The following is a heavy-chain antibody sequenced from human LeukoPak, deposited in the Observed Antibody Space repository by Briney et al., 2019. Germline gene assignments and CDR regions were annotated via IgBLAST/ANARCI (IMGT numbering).Heavy chain of an antibody. D-gene: IGHD3-22*01. CDR1: GGSISSSSYY. J-gene: IGHJ2*01. Sequence: SETLSLTCIVSGGSISSSSYYWGWIRQPPGKGLEWIGSIYYSGSTYYNPSLKSRVTISVDTSKNQFSLKLSSVTAADTAVYSCARRPYDSSGYYYVNWFFDLWSRGTLVTVSS. CDR3: ARRPYDSSGYYYVNWFFDL. V-gene: IGHV4-39*01. CDR2: IYYSGST.